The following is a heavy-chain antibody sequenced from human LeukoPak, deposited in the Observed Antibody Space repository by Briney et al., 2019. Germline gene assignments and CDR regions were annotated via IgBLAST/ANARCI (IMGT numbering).Heavy chain of an antibody. CDR2: IYHGGST. D-gene: IGHD6-13*01. V-gene: IGHV4-30-2*01. CDR1: GGSISSGGYS. J-gene: IGHJ4*02. Sequence: SETLSLTCAVSGGSISSGGYSWSWIRQPPGKGLEWIGYIYHGGSTYYNPSLKSRVTISVDTSKNQFSLKLSSVTAADTAVYYCARHGSSSSWTYYFDYWGQGTLVTVSS. CDR3: ARHGSSSSWTYYFDY.